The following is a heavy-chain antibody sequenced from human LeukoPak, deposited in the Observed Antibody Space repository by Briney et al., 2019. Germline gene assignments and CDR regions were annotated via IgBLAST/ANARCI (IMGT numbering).Heavy chain of an antibody. V-gene: IGHV4-61*02. J-gene: IGHJ5*02. Sequence: SATLSLTCTVSGDSINSKSYYWTWIRQPAGKGLEWIGRIYTTSGSTNYNPSLKSRVLISMDTSKNHISLRLNSVTAADTAVYYCARVEAQWVASHWFDPWGQGAQVTVSS. CDR3: ARVEAQWVASHWFDP. D-gene: IGHD6-19*01. CDR1: GDSINSKSYY. CDR2: IYTTSGST.